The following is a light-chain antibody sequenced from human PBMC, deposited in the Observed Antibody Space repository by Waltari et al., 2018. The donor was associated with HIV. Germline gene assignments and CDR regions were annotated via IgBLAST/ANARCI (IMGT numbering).Light chain of an antibody. CDR1: QGISSN. J-gene: IGKJ3*01. V-gene: IGKV1-9*01. CDR3: QHLNSFPPFT. Sequence: DIQLTQSPSFLSASVGDRVTITCRASQGISSNLAWYQQKPGQAPTLLIYAASSLPTGVPSRFSGSGSGTEFTLTVRRLQPEDFATYFCQHLNSFPPFTFGPGTTV. CDR2: AAS.